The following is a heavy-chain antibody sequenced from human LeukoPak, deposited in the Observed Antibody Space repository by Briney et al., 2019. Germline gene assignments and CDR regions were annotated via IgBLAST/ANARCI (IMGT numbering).Heavy chain of an antibody. J-gene: IGHJ6*03. D-gene: IGHD3-10*01. V-gene: IGHV4-59*01. Sequence: SETLSLTCTVSGGSISSYYWNWIRQPPGKGLEWIGSISYSGSTNYNPSLESRVTISVDTSKNQISLKLSSVTAADTAIYYCARAPERWYSYGSYTYHYMDVWGRGTTVTVSS. CDR1: GGSISSYY. CDR3: ARAPERWYSYGSYTYHYMDV. CDR2: ISYSGST.